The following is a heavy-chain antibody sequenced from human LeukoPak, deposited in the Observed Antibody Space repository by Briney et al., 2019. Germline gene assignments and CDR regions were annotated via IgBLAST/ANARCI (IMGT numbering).Heavy chain of an antibody. Sequence: GGSLRLSCAASGFTFSRYGIHWVRQEPGKGLEWVAVIWYDGSKKYYADSVKGRFTISRDNSKNTVDLQMNSLRAEDTALYYCARDRDTSGHYGWFDPWGQGTLVIVSS. D-gene: IGHD3-22*01. CDR1: GFTFSRYG. J-gene: IGHJ5*02. V-gene: IGHV3-33*01. CDR3: ARDRDTSGHYGWFDP. CDR2: IWYDGSKK.